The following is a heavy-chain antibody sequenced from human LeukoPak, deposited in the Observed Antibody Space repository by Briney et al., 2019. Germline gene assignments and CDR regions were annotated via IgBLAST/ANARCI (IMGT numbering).Heavy chain of an antibody. J-gene: IGHJ3*01. CDR1: GGSISSYY. D-gene: IGHD3-22*01. Sequence: SETLSLTCTVSGGSISSYYWSWIRQPPGKGLEWIGYIYYRGSTNYNPSLKSRVTISVDTSKNQFSLKLSSVTAADTAVYYCARDAAGYDSSGYHFWGQGTMVTVSS. V-gene: IGHV4-59*01. CDR2: IYYRGST. CDR3: ARDAAGYDSSGYHF.